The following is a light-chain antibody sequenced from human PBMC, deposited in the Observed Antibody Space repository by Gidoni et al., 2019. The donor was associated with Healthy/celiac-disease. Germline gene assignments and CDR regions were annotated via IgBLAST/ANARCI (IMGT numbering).Light chain of an antibody. CDR1: QGISSY. V-gene: IGKV1-8*01. Sequence: AIRMTQSPSSFSASTGDRVTITCRASQGISSYLAWYQQKPGKAPKLLIYAASTLQSGVPSRFSGSGSGTDFTLTISCLQSEDFATYYCQQYYSYPLVSTFXXXTKLEIK. CDR2: AAS. J-gene: IGKJ2*01. CDR3: QQYYSYPLVST.